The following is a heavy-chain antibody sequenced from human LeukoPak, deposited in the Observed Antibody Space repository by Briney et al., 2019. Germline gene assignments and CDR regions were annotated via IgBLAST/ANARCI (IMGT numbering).Heavy chain of an antibody. CDR2: IRSETYGGTT. CDR1: GFTFGDYA. V-gene: IGHV3-49*03. D-gene: IGHD3-22*01. J-gene: IGHJ4*02. Sequence: GRSLRLSCTASGFTFGDYAMSWFRQAPGKGLEWVGFIRSETYGGTTEYAASVKGSFSISRDDSKSIAYLQMNSLKTEDTAVYFCTRDPAGYAYGYSFFDYWGQGTLVTVSS. CDR3: TRDPAGYAYGYSFFDY.